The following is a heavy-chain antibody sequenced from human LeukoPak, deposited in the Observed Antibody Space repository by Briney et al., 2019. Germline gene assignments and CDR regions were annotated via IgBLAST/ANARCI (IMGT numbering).Heavy chain of an antibody. CDR2: IYSGGST. V-gene: IGHV3-66*01. J-gene: IGHJ6*02. CDR1: GFIVSSYY. CDR3: ARSYSNHLFGMDV. D-gene: IGHD4-11*01. Sequence: GGSLRLSCVASGFIVSSYYMTWVRQAPGKGLEWVSVIYSGGSTYYANSVKGRVAISRDNSKNTVFLQMSSVRAEDTAVYYCARSYSNHLFGMDVWGQGTTVTVTS.